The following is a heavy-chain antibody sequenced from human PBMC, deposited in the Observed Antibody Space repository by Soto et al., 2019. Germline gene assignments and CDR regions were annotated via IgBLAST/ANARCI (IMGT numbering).Heavy chain of an antibody. CDR1: GYSFTSYW. Sequence: GESLKISCKGSGYSFTSYWISWVRQMPGKGLEWMGRIDPSDSYTNYSPSFQGHVAISADKSISTAYLQWSSLKASDTAMYYCARPGGYDHYYYYGMDVWGQGTTVTVSS. J-gene: IGHJ6*02. CDR3: ARPGGYDHYYYYGMDV. D-gene: IGHD5-12*01. CDR2: IDPSDSYT. V-gene: IGHV5-10-1*01.